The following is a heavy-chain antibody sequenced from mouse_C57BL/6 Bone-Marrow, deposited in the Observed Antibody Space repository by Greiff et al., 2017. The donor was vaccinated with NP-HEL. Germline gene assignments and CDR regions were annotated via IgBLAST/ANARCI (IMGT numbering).Heavy chain of an antibody. CDR2: IYPGDGDT. CDR1: GYAFSSSW. CDR3: ARSTTPSDLDY. J-gene: IGHJ2*01. D-gene: IGHD1-1*01. Sequence: QVQLQQSGPELVKPGASVKISCKASGYAFSSSWMNWVKQRPGKGLEWIGRIYPGDGDTNYNGKFKGKATLTADKSSSTAYMQLSSLTSEDSAVYFCARSTTPSDLDYWGKGTTLTVSA. V-gene: IGHV1-82*01.